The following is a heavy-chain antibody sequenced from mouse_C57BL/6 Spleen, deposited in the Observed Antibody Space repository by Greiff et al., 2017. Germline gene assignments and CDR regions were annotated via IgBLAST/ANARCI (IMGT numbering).Heavy chain of an antibody. CDR3: ASNSAWFAY. CDR1: GYTFTSYW. J-gene: IGHJ3*01. CDR2: IDPSDSYT. Sequence: VQLQQPGAELVRPGTSVKLSCKASGYTFTSYWMHWVKQRPGQGLEWIGVIDPSDSYTNYNQKFKGKATLTVDTSSSTADMQLSSLTSEDSAVYYCASNSAWFAYWGQGTLVTVSA. D-gene: IGHD1-3*01. V-gene: IGHV1-59*01.